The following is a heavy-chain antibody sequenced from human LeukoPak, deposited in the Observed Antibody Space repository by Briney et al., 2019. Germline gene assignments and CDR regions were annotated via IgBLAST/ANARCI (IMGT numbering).Heavy chain of an antibody. CDR2: IKSKTDGGTT. CDR3: ARSRRRELLGTYFDY. V-gene: IGHV3-15*01. Sequence: GGSLRLSCAASGFTFSNAWMNWVRQAPGKGLEWVGRIKSKTDGGTTDYAAPVKGRFTISRDNSKNTLYLQMNSLRPEDTAVYYCARSRRRELLGTYFDYWGQGTLVTDSS. CDR1: GFTFSNAW. D-gene: IGHD1-26*01. J-gene: IGHJ4*02.